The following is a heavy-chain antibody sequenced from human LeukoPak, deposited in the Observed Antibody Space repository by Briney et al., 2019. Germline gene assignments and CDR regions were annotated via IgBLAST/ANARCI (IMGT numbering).Heavy chain of an antibody. D-gene: IGHD3-10*01. CDR2: MNPNSGNT. CDR1: GYTFTDYS. Sequence: GASVKVSCKASGYTFTDYSIHWVRQAPGQGLEWMGWMNPNSGNTGYAQKFQGRVTITRNTSISTAYMELSSLRSEDTAVYYCARGYYYGSGSYSGDVWGKGTTVTVSS. J-gene: IGHJ6*04. CDR3: ARGYYYGSGSYSGDV. V-gene: IGHV1-8*03.